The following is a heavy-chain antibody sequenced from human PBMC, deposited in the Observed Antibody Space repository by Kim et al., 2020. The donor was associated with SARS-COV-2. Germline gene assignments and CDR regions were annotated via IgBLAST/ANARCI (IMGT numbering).Heavy chain of an antibody. CDR1: GGTESGDG. D-gene: IGHD3-10*01. V-gene: IGHV3-30*18. J-gene: IGHJ4*02. Sequence: GGSLRLSCAASGGTESGDGMNWVRQAPGKGLEWVAVISYDGSNKYYADSVKGRFTISRDNSKNTLYLQMNSLRAEDTAVYYCAKDWYYYGSGIGYYFDYWGQGTLVTVSS. CDR2: ISYDGSNK. CDR3: AKDWYYYGSGIGYYFDY.